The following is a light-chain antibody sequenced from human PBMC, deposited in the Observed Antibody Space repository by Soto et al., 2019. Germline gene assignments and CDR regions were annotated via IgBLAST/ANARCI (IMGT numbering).Light chain of an antibody. J-gene: IGKJ5*01. Sequence: ENVFTQSPGTLSLSPGERATLSCRASQSVSGSYLAWYQQKPGQAPRLLIYGASSRDTGIPDRFSGSGSGTDFTLTISRLEPEDFEVYYCQQYGSSPITFGQGTRLEIK. CDR1: QSVSGSY. CDR2: GAS. CDR3: QQYGSSPIT. V-gene: IGKV3-20*01.